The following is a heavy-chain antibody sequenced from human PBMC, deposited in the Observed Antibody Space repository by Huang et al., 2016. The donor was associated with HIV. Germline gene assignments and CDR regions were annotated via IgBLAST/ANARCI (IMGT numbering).Heavy chain of an antibody. J-gene: IGHJ4*02. Sequence: QVQLLQSGAEVKKPGSSVKVSGKASGGPCRSYYIAWVRQAPGQGLEWMASLMPVFDSPNYAQKLQGRVRVTADESTSTVYMELRDLRPDDTAVYFCARGSLEYSVSSSLDYWGQGTHVTVSS. CDR3: ARGSLEYSVSSSLDY. CDR1: GGPCRSYY. CDR2: LMPVFDSP. V-gene: IGHV1-69*15. D-gene: IGHD4-4*01.